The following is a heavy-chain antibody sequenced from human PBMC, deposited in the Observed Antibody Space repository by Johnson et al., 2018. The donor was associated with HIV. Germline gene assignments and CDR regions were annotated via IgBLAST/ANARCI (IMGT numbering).Heavy chain of an antibody. V-gene: IGHV3-30*18. CDR2: ISSDGNNK. J-gene: IGHJ3*02. D-gene: IGHD3-16*01. CDR1: GFTLTTYA. CDR3: AKDPRYKYGGAFDI. Sequence: QVQLVESGGGLVQPGGSLRLSCAASGFTLTTYAMHWVRQAPGKGLEWVAVISSDGNNKYYADSVKGRFTISRDNSMNTLYLQMNSLTIDDTAVYYCAKDPRYKYGGAFDIWGQGTMVTFSS.